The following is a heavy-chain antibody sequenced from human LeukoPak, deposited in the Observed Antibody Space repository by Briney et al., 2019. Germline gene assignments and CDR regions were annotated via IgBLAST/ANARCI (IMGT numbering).Heavy chain of an antibody. V-gene: IGHV3-33*01. CDR1: GCTFSSYG. Sequence: GGSLRLSCAASGCTFSSYGMHWVRQAPGKGLEWVAVIWYDGSNKYYADSVKGRFTISRDNSKNTLYMQLSSLGAEDTAVYYCASQYSSSWYGFDSWGQGTLVTVSS. CDR3: ASQYSSSWYGFDS. D-gene: IGHD6-13*01. CDR2: IWYDGSNK. J-gene: IGHJ4*02.